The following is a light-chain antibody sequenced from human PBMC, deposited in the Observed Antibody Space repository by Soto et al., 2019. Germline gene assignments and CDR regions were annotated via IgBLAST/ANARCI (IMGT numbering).Light chain of an antibody. CDR3: QQDNNWPYT. CDR1: QSVSSN. Sequence: EIVMTQSPATLAVSPGERAALSCRASQSVSSNFAWYQQQPGQAPMLLIYGASSRATGTPARCSGSGAGKEFTLTISSLQYEDFAVYYCQQDNNWPYTFGLGTKLEMK. CDR2: GAS. V-gene: IGKV3-15*01. J-gene: IGKJ2*01.